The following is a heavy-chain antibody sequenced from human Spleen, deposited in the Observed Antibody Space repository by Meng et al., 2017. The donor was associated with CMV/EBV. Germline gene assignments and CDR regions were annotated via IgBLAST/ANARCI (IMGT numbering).Heavy chain of an antibody. CDR3: GRQHDYTDYGGKFVDY. CDR1: GYSFTTYW. V-gene: IGHV5-51*01. CDR2: VYPSDSAT. J-gene: IGHJ4*02. D-gene: IGHD3-16*01. Sequence: GYSFTTYWIGWVRQMPGKGLDWMGIVYPSDSATRYSPSFEGRITMSADKSISTAYLQWGGLKASDTAMYYCGRQHDYTDYGGKFVDYWGQGTLVTVSS.